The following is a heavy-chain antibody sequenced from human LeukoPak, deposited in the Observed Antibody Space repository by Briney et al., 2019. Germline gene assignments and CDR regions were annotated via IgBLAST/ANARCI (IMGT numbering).Heavy chain of an antibody. V-gene: IGHV4-59*01. CDR2: IYYIGST. Sequence: PSETLSLTCTVSGGSISSYYWSWIRQPPGKGLEWIGYIYYIGSTNYNPSLESRVTISVDTSKNQFSLKLSSVTAADTAVYYCARDYAFDIWGQGTMVTVSS. CDR1: GGSISSYY. J-gene: IGHJ3*02. CDR3: ARDYAFDI.